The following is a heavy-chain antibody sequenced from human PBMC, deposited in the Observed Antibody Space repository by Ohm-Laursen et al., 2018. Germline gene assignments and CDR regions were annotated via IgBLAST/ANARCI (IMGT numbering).Heavy chain of an antibody. J-gene: IGHJ4*01. V-gene: IGHV1-18*01. D-gene: IGHD1-1*01. CDR1: GYTFTDFG. CDR3: ARVLPAQLGMGRPARH. Sequence: SSVKVSCKASGYTFTDFGISWVRQAPGQGLEWMGWISAYNGNTNYAQKFQGRVTMATDTSTSTAYMELRSLRSDDTAVYYCARVLPAQLGMGRPARHWGQGTLVTVSS. CDR2: ISAYNGNT.